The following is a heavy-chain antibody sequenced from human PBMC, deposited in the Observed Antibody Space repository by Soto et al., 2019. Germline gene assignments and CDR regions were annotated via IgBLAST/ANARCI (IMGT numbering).Heavy chain of an antibody. Sequence: PGGSLRLSCVASGFSFSNYNMNWVRQAPGKGLEWVSYITDSSDTVHYADSVKGRFTISRDNAKNSLYLQMNSLRAEDTAVYYCARGGRRSGSYADAFDIWGQGTMVTVSS. CDR2: ITDSSDTV. J-gene: IGHJ3*02. CDR1: GFSFSNYN. D-gene: IGHD1-26*01. V-gene: IGHV3-48*04. CDR3: ARGGRRSGSYADAFDI.